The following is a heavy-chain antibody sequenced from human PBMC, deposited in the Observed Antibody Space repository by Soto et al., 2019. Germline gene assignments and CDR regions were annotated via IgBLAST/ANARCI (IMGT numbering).Heavy chain of an antibody. CDR1: GGSFSGYY. CDR2: INHSGST. D-gene: IGHD4-17*01. V-gene: IGHV4-34*01. Sequence: QVQLQQWGAGLLKPSETLSLTCAVYGGSFSGYYWSWIRQPPGKGLEWIGEINHSGSTNYNPSLRGRVTISVDTSRNQFSLKLSSVTAADTAVYYCARLGLRDYGGYWGQGTLVTVSS. CDR3: ARLGLRDYGGY. J-gene: IGHJ4*02.